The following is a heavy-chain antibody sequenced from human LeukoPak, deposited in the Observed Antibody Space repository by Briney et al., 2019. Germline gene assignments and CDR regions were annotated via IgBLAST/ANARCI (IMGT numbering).Heavy chain of an antibody. V-gene: IGHV4-38-2*02. Sequence: SETLSLTCTVSGYSISSGYYWGWIRQPPGKGLEWIGSIYHSGSTYYNPSLKSRVTISVDTSKNQFSLKLSSVTAADTAVYYCARVSYYDSMLLDPWGQGTLVTVSS. CDR2: IYHSGST. J-gene: IGHJ5*02. D-gene: IGHD3-22*01. CDR1: GYSISSGYY. CDR3: ARVSYYDSMLLDP.